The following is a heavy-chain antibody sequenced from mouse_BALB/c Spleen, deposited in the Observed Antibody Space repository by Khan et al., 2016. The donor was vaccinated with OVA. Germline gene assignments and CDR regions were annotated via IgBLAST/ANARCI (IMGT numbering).Heavy chain of an antibody. D-gene: IGHD4-1*01. CDR1: GFSLTGYG. CDR3: VRELGHYAMDY. Sequence: QVQLKQSGPGLVAPSQSLSITCTVSGFSLTGYGVNWVRQPPGKGLEWLGMIWGDGSTDYNSALKSRLSISKDNSKSQVFLKMNSLQTDDTARYYCVRELGHYAMDYWGQGTSVTVSS. CDR2: IWGDGST. V-gene: IGHV2-6-7*01. J-gene: IGHJ4*01.